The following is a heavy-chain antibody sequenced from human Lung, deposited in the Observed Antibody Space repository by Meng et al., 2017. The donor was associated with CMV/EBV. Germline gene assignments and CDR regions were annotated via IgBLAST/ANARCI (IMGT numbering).Heavy chain of an antibody. Sequence: VQLRESAPALVKPSWTLSLTCAVSGDSITNHNWWAWVRQPPGKGLVWIGEIPHRGSSAYNPSLKSRVSMSIDKSKNQFSLKLTSVTAADTAVYHCLRRSGGSVWGQGTLVTVSS. CDR3: LRRSGGSV. CDR1: GDSITNHNW. D-gene: IGHD3-10*01. V-gene: IGHV4-4*02. J-gene: IGHJ1*01. CDR2: IPHRGSS.